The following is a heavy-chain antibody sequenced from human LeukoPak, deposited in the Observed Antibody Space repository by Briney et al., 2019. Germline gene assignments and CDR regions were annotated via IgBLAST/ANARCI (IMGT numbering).Heavy chain of an antibody. V-gene: IGHV3-11*04. CDR1: GFTFSAYY. CDR2: IRGSGSTI. CDR3: ARDQPIGYNYGYPFDN. J-gene: IGHJ4*02. D-gene: IGHD5-18*01. Sequence: GGSLRLSGAAPGFTFSAYYMSWIRQAPGKGLRWVSSIRGSGSTIYYAESVKGRFTISRDNAKNSLYLQMNNLRVEDTAVYYCARDQPIGYNYGYPFDNWGQGTLVTVSS.